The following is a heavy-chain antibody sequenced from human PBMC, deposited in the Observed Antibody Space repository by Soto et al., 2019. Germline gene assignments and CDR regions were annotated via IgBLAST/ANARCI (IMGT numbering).Heavy chain of an antibody. V-gene: IGHV1-69*13. CDR1: GGTFSSYA. J-gene: IGHJ6*02. Sequence: SVKVSCKASGGTFSSYAISWVRQAPGQGLEWMGGIIPIFGTANYAQKFQGRVTITVDESTSTAYMELSSLRSEDTAVYYCARARQRITMVRGPSMDGMDVWGQGTTVTVSS. CDR3: ARARQRITMVRGPSMDGMDV. CDR2: IIPIFGTA. D-gene: IGHD3-10*01.